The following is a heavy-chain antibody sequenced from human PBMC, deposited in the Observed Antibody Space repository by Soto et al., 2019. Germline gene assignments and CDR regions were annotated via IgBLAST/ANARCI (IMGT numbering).Heavy chain of an antibody. CDR2: IYTSGST. D-gene: IGHD1-26*01. V-gene: IGHV4-4*07. J-gene: IGHJ6*02. Sequence: SETLSLTCTVSGGSISSYYWSWIRQPAGKGLEWIGRIYTSGSTNYNPSLKSRVTMSVDTSKNQFSLKLSSVTAADTAVYYCARVLPETWYSGSYLGFTASYYYYGMDVWGQGTTVTVS. CDR1: GGSISSYY. CDR3: ARVLPETWYSGSYLGFTASYYYYGMDV.